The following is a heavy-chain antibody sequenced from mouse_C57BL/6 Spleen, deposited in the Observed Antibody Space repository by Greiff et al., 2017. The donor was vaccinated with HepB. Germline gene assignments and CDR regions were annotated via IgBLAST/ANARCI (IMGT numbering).Heavy chain of an antibody. CDR2: IDPEDGET. D-gene: IGHD2-5*01. CDR3: ARGSNYPAWFAY. CDR1: GFNIKDYY. V-gene: IGHV14-2*01. Sequence: EVQLQQSGAELVKPGASVKLSCTASGFNIKDYYMHWVKQRTEQGLEWIGRIDPEDGETKYATKFQGKATITADTASNTAYLQLSSLTSEDTAVYYWARGSNYPAWFAYWGQGTLVTVSA. J-gene: IGHJ3*01.